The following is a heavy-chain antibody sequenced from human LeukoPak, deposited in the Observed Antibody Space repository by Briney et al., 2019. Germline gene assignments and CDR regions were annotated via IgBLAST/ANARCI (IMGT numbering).Heavy chain of an antibody. CDR3: ARDYCSGGSCYYYYGMDV. J-gene: IGHJ6*02. CDR1: GFTFSDYW. Sequence: PGGPLRLSCIASGFTFSDYWMHWVRQAPGKGPVWVSRIISDGSSVSYVDSVKGRFTISRDNSKNTLYLQMNSLRAEDTAVYYCARDYCSGGSCYYYYGMDVWGQGTTVTVSS. CDR2: IISDGSSV. D-gene: IGHD2-15*01. V-gene: IGHV3-74*01.